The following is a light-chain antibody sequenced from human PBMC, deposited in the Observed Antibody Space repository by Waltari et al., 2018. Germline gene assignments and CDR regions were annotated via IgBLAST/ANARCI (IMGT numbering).Light chain of an antibody. CDR3: QNHERLPAT. CDR1: QRIGRY. Sequence: IVLTQSPGTLALSPGDRAALPCRASQRIGRYLAWYQQKPDQAPRLLIYGAASRATGIPDRFSGSGSGTDFSLTISRLEPEDFAVYYCQNHERLPATFGQGTKVEIK. CDR2: GAA. J-gene: IGKJ1*01. V-gene: IGKV3-20*01.